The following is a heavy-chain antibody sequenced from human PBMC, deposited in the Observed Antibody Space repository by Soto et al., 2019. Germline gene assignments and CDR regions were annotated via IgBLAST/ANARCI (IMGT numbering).Heavy chain of an antibody. CDR2: SNHSGST. Sequence: KPSETLSLTCAVYGGSFSGYYWSWIRQPPGRGLEWIGESNHSGSTNYNPSLKSRVTISVDTSKNQFSLKLSSVTAADTAVYYCARGRDIVVVPAAPSMDVWGQGTTVTVSS. D-gene: IGHD2-2*01. CDR3: ARGRDIVVVPAAPSMDV. V-gene: IGHV4-34*01. J-gene: IGHJ6*02. CDR1: GGSFSGYY.